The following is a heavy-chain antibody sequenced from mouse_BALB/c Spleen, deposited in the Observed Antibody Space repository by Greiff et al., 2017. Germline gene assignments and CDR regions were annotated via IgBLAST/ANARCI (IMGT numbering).Heavy chain of an antibody. Sequence: VQLQQSGAELVKPGASVKLSCTASGYTFKDSYMHWVKQRPEQGLEWIGRIYPGNGNTKYDAKFQGKATITADTSSNTAYLQLSSLTSEDTAVYYCATAYLGRRGFAYWGQGTLVTVSA. CDR3: ATAYLGRRGFAY. J-gene: IGHJ3*01. CDR1: GYTFKDSY. D-gene: IGHD3-1*01. V-gene: IGHV14-3*02. CDR2: IYPGNGNT.